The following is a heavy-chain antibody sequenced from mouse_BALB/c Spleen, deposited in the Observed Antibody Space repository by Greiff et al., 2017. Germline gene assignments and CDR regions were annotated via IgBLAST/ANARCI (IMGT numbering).Heavy chain of an antibody. V-gene: IGHV3-8*02. CDR1: GDSITSGY. CDR2: ISYSGST. J-gene: IGHJ2*01. Sequence: EVKLMESGPSLVKPSQTLSLTCSVTGDSITSGYWNWIRKFPGNKLEYMGYISYSGSTYYNPSLKSRISITRDTSKNQYYLQLNSVTTEDTATYYCARNDYGYDGSHFDYWGQGTTLTVSS. CDR3: ARNDYGYDGSHFDY. D-gene: IGHD2-2*01.